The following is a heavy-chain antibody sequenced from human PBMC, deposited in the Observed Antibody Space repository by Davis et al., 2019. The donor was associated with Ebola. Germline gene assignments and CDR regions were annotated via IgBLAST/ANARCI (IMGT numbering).Heavy chain of an antibody. Sequence: GGSLRLSCAASGFVFRNYVMSWVRQAPGKGLEWVSTLGTSADTYYADSVKGRFTISRDNSKKTLYLQMNGLRVEDTAIYYCAKDTSNIWFDIWGQGTNVTVSS. CDR3: AKDTSNIWFDI. V-gene: IGHV3-23*01. CDR2: LGTSADT. J-gene: IGHJ3*02. D-gene: IGHD1-26*01. CDR1: GFVFRNYV.